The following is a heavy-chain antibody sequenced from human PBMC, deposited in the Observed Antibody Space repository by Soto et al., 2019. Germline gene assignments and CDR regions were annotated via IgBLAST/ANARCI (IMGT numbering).Heavy chain of an antibody. CDR3: VKGDYGDYRGPHFDY. V-gene: IGHV3-9*01. Sequence: EVQLVESGGGLVQPGRSLRLSCAASGFSFGDYAMHWVRQAPGKGLEWVSGLIWNSGTIGYADSVKGRFTISRDDAKRSLYLQMNSLRDEDTALYYCVKGDYGDYRGPHFDYWGQGTLVTVSS. J-gene: IGHJ4*02. CDR1: GFSFGDYA. D-gene: IGHD4-17*01. CDR2: LIWNSGTI.